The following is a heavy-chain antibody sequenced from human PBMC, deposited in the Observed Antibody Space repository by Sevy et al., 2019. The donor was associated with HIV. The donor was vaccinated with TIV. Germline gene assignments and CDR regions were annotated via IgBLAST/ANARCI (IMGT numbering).Heavy chain of an antibody. Sequence: GGSLRLSCAASGFTFSSYIINWVRQAPGKGLEWVSSISSSSNYIYYADSVKGRFTISRDNAKNSLYLQMNSLRAEDTAVYYCARVYSGYYNSWGQGALVTVSS. D-gene: IGHD1-26*01. J-gene: IGHJ4*02. V-gene: IGHV3-21*01. CDR2: ISSSSNYI. CDR1: GFTFSSYI. CDR3: ARVYSGYYNS.